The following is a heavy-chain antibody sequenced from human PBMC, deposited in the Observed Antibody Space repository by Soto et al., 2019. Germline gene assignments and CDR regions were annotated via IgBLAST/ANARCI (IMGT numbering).Heavy chain of an antibody. Sequence: QVQLVQSGAEVKKPGSSVKVSCKASGGTFSSYAISWVRQAPGQGLEWMGGIIHIFGTANYAQKFQGRVTITTDESTITAYMELSSLSSEDTAVYYCARLGDSSGYYYDPFDFWGQGTLVTVSS. D-gene: IGHD3-22*01. J-gene: IGHJ4*02. CDR3: ARLGDSSGYYYDPFDF. CDR2: IIHIFGTA. V-gene: IGHV1-69*01. CDR1: GGTFSSYA.